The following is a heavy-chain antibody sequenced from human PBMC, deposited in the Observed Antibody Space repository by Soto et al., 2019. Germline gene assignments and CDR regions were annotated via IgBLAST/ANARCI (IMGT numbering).Heavy chain of an antibody. D-gene: IGHD3-16*02. V-gene: IGHV1-8*01. CDR3: ARGASSYDF. J-gene: IGHJ4*02. CDR2: INPRNDNT. Sequence: ASVKVSCKASGYTFITSDINWVRQATGQGLEWMGWINPRNDNTGYAQKFQGRVTMTKNNSTSTAYLELSSLRSDDTAVYYCARGASSYDFWGQGTLVTVSS. CDR1: GYTFITSD.